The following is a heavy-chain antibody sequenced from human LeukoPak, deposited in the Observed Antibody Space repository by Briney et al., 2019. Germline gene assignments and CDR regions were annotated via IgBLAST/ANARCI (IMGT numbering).Heavy chain of an antibody. Sequence: GGSLRLSCSASGFTFIYYAMHWVRQAPGKGLEYVSGISSNGGNTYYADSVKGRFTMSRANTNNTLYLQMSSLRAEDTALYYCVKDRGQSIETAGHFGSWGQGTLVTVSS. CDR1: GFTFIYYA. V-gene: IGHV3-64D*06. J-gene: IGHJ4*02. CDR3: VKDRGQSIETAGHFGS. D-gene: IGHD5-24*01. CDR2: ISSNGGNT.